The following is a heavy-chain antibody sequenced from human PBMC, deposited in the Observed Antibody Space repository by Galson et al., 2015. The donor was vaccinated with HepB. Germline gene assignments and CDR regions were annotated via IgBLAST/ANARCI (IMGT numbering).Heavy chain of an antibody. D-gene: IGHD5-18*01. J-gene: IGHJ6*02. V-gene: IGHV3-21*01. CDR3: ARDPGLWLPPNVFDGMDV. CDR1: GFTFSSYS. Sequence: SLRLSCAAYGFTFSSYSMNCVRQAPGKGLEWVSSISSSRSYIYYADSVKGRFTISRDNAKNSLYLQMNSLRAEDTAVYYCARDPGLWLPPNVFDGMDVWGQGTTVTVSS. CDR2: ISSSRSYI.